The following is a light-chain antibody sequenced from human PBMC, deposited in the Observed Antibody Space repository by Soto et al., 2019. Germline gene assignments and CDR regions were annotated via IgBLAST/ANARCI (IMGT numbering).Light chain of an antibody. CDR2: GAS. CDR1: QNVISDY. Sequence: EIVLTQSPGTLSLSPGERATLSCRASQNVISDYLAWYQQRPDQAPRLHIYGASSRATGIPDRFSGSGSGTDFTLTISRLEPEDFAVYYCQQYGSSPLATFGQGTKLEIK. J-gene: IGKJ2*01. CDR3: QQYGSSPLAT. V-gene: IGKV3-20*01.